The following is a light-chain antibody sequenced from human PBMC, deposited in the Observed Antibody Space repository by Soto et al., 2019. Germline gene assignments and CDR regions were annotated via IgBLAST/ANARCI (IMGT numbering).Light chain of an antibody. CDR2: HAS. CDR3: QQYNSYSWT. Sequence: DIQMTQSPSTLSASVGDRVTITCRASQSISSWLAWYQQKPGKAPNLLIYHASILRSGVPSRFSGSGSGTEFTLTVSSLQPDDFATYYCQQYNSYSWTFGQGTKVDIK. CDR1: QSISSW. J-gene: IGKJ1*01. V-gene: IGKV1-5*01.